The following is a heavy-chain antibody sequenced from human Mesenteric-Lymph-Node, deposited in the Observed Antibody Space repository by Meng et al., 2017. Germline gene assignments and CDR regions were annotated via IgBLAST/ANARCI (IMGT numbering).Heavy chain of an antibody. V-gene: IGHV3-23*01. D-gene: IGHD3-16*01. CDR3: AKDAETMIPFDY. CDR1: GFTFSSYA. CDR2: ISGSGGST. J-gene: IGHJ4*02. Sequence: GESLKISCAASGFTFSSYAMHWVRQAPGKGLEWVSAISGSGGSTYYADSVKGRFTISRDNSKNTLYLQMNSLRAEDTAVYYCAKDAETMIPFDYWGQGTLVTVSS.